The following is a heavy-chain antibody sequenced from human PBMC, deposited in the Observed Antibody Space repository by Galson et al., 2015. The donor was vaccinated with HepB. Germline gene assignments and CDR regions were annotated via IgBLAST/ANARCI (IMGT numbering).Heavy chain of an antibody. CDR3: AKGRYGDYGFDY. Sequence: SLRLSCAASGFTFSGYAMSWVRQAPGKGLEWVSAISGSGGSTYYADSVKGRFTISRDNSKNTLYLQMNSLRAEDTAVYYCAKGRYGDYGFDYWGQGTLVTVSS. CDR2: ISGSGGST. V-gene: IGHV3-23*01. D-gene: IGHD4-17*01. J-gene: IGHJ4*02. CDR1: GFTFSGYA.